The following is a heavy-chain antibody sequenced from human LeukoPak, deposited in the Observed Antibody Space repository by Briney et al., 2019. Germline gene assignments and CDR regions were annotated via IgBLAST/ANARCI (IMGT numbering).Heavy chain of an antibody. Sequence: PGGSLRLSCAASGFTFSDYYMSWIRQAPGKGLEWVSYISSSSSYTNYADSVKGRFTISRDNAKNSLYLQMNSLRAEDTAVYYCARYSLRSPAFSYFDYWGQGTLVTVSS. J-gene: IGHJ4*02. CDR2: ISSSSSYT. D-gene: IGHD5-18*01. CDR3: ARYSLRSPAFSYFDY. V-gene: IGHV3-11*06. CDR1: GFTFSDYY.